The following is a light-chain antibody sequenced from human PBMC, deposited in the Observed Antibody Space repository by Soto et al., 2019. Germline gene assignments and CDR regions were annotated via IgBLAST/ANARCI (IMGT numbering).Light chain of an antibody. CDR2: EVS. CDR3: SSYASSSTVV. J-gene: IGLJ2*01. CDR1: SSDVGGYDY. V-gene: IGLV2-14*01. Sequence: QSALTQPASVSGSPGQSITISCTGTSSDVGGYDYVSWYQQHPGKAPKVMIYEVSNRPSGVSNRFSGSKSGNTASLTISGLQAEDEADYYCSSYASSSTVVFGGGTKLPVL.